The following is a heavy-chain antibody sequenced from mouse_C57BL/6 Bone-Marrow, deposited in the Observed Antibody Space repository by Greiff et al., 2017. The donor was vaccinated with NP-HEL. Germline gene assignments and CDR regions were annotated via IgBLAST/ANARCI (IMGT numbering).Heavy chain of an antibody. V-gene: IGHV5-6*02. Sequence: EVMLVESGGDLVKPGGSLKLSCAASGFTFSSYGMSWVRQTPDKRLEWVATISSGGSYTYYPDSVKGRFTISRDNAKNTLYLQMSSLKSEDTAMYYCARRGSFARDYWGQGTSVTVSS. CDR1: GFTFSSYG. CDR3: ARRGSFARDY. CDR2: ISSGGSYT. J-gene: IGHJ4*01.